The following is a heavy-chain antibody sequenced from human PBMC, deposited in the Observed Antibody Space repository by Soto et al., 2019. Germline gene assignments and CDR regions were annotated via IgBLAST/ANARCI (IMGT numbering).Heavy chain of an antibody. D-gene: IGHD2-21*02. V-gene: IGHV4-31*03. Sequence: SETLSLTCTVSGGSFSMDGYYWTWIRQHPGKGLEWLGFIFGSGSTYYDPSLWGRVSISVDTSKNQFSLTLTSVTAADTAVYYCARDRCSGGDCYLGYWGQGTLVTVSS. CDR2: IFGSGST. CDR3: ARDRCSGGDCYLGY. CDR1: GGSFSMDGYY. J-gene: IGHJ4*02.